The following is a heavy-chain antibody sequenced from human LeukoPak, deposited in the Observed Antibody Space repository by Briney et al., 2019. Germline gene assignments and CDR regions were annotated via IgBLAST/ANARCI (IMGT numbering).Heavy chain of an antibody. CDR1: GGSISSGSYY. Sequence: SETLSLTCTVSGGSISSGSYYWSWIRQPARKGLEWIGRIYTGGSTNYNPSLKSRVTISVDTSKNQFSLKLSSVTAADTAVYYCARDNRSSGPDYWGQGTLVTVSS. J-gene: IGHJ4*02. CDR3: ARDNRSSGPDY. CDR2: IYTGGST. V-gene: IGHV4-61*02. D-gene: IGHD6-19*01.